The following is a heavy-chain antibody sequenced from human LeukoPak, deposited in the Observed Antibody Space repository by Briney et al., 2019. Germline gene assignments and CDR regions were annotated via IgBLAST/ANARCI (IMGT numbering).Heavy chain of an antibody. D-gene: IGHD5-18*01. J-gene: IGHJ4*02. CDR1: GFTFSTYA. Sequence: GGSPRLSCAASGFTFSTYAMTWLRQAPGKGLEWVSALSASGSNTYYADSVKGRFTISRDNSKSMLYLQVNSLRADDTAVYYCAQISVDTSRGRWSDFDSWGQGILVTVSS. V-gene: IGHV3-23*01. CDR3: AQISVDTSRGRWSDFDS. CDR2: LSASGSNT.